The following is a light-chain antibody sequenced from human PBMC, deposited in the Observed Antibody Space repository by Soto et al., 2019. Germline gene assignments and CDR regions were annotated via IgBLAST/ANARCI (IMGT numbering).Light chain of an antibody. V-gene: IGKV3-20*01. J-gene: IGKJ5*01. CDR3: QQYGSSPRT. CDR2: GPS. CDR1: QSVSSSY. Sequence: EIVLTQSPGTLSLSPGERATLSCRASQSVSSSYLAWYQQKPGQAPRLLIHGPSRRATGIPDRFSSSGSGTDFTLTISRLEPEDFAVYYCQQYGSSPRTFGQGTRLEIK.